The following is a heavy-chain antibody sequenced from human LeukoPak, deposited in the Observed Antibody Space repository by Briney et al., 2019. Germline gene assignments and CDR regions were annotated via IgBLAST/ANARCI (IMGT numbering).Heavy chain of an antibody. V-gene: IGHV1-2*02. CDR2: INPNSGGT. CDR3: AHCSGGSCYPGIFDY. D-gene: IGHD2-15*01. Sequence: ASVKVSCKASGYTFTGYYMHWVRQAPGQGLEWMGWINPNSGGTNYAQKFQGRATMTRDTSISTAYMELSRLRSDDTAVYYCAHCSGGSCYPGIFDYWGQGTLVTVSS. CDR1: GYTFTGYY. J-gene: IGHJ4*02.